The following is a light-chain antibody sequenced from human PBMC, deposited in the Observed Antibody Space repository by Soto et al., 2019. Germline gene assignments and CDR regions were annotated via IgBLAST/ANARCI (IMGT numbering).Light chain of an antibody. J-gene: IGLJ2*01. V-gene: IGLV2-14*03. CDR1: SSDVGGYNY. Sequence: QPVLTQPASVSGSPGQSITISCTGTSSDVGGYNYVSWYQQHPGKAPKLMIHDVSKRPSGISDRFSGSKSGNTASLTISGLRSADEADYYCSSYTSSSKVLFGGGTKVTVL. CDR2: DVS. CDR3: SSYTSSSKVL.